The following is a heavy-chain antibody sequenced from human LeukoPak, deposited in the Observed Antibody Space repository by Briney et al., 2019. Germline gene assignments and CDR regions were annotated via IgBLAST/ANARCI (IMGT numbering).Heavy chain of an antibody. CDR3: ASGYSLTSP. Sequence: ASVKVSCKASGYTFTGYYLHWVRQAPGQGPEWMGWINPNSGDTDFAQKFQGRVTMTRDTSISTAYMELGRLTSDDTAIYHCASGYSLTSPWGQGTLVTVST. CDR1: GYTFTGYY. D-gene: IGHD2-21*01. J-gene: IGHJ5*02. V-gene: IGHV1-2*02. CDR2: INPNSGDT.